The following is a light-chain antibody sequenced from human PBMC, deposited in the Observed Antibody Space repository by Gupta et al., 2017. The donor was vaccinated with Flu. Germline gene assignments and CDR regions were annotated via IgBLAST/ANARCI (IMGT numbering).Light chain of an antibody. CDR3: SSYTSSSTYV. J-gene: IGLJ1*01. CDR1: SSDVGSYNR. CDR2: EVS. V-gene: IGLV2-18*02. Sequence: QSALTHLPSVSGSPGQSVTISCTGTSSDVGSYNRFSWYQQPPGNAPKLMIYEVSNRPSGVPHRFSGSKSGNTASLTISGLHAEDEADYYCSSYTSSSTYVFGTGTKVTVL.